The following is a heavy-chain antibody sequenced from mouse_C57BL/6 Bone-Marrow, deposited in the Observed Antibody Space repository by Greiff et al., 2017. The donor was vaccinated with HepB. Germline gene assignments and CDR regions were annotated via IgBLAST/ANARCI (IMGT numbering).Heavy chain of an antibody. D-gene: IGHD1-1*01. V-gene: IGHV1-15*01. J-gene: IGHJ3*01. CDR1: GYTFTDYE. Sequence: QVQLQQSGAELVRPGASVTLSCKASGYTFTDYEMHWVKQTPVHGLEWIGAFDPETGGTAYNQKFKGKAILTADKSSSTAYMELRSLTSEDSAVYYCTRTSTVPFAYWGQGTLVTVSA. CDR3: TRTSTVPFAY. CDR2: FDPETGGT.